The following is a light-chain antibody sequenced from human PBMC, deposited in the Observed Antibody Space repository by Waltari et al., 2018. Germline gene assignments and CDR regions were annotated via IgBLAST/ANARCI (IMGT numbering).Light chain of an antibody. V-gene: IGLV1-47*01. CDR3: AAWDDSLSGV. CDR1: SSNIGSNY. CDR2: RNN. Sequence: QSVLTQPPSASGTPGQRVTISCSGSSSNIGSNYVYWYQQLTGTTPKLLIYRNNQRPSGVPDRFSGSKSGTSASLAISGLRSEDEADYYGAAWDDSLSGVFGGGTKLTVL. J-gene: IGLJ2*01.